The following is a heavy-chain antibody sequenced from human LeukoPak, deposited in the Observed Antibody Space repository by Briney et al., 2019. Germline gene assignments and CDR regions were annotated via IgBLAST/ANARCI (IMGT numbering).Heavy chain of an antibody. CDR2: ISGSGGST. J-gene: IGHJ5*02. Sequence: GGSLRLSCAASGFTFSSYAMNWVRQAPGKGLEWVSAISGSGGSTYYADSVKGRFTISRDNSKNTLYLQMNSLRAEDTAVYYCAKEGADYGDYSKWFDPWGQRTLVTVSS. CDR1: GFTFSSYA. V-gene: IGHV3-23*01. D-gene: IGHD4-17*01. CDR3: AKEGADYGDYSKWFDP.